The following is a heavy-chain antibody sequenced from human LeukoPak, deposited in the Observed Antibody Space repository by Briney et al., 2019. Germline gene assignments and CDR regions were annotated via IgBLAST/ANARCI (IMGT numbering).Heavy chain of an antibody. CDR1: GGSITNSNW. CDR3: ARDPMRWTTFNDAFDI. J-gene: IGHJ3*02. V-gene: IGHV4-4*02. CDR2: IYHSGST. Sequence: SETLSLTCAVSGGSITNSNWWNWFRQPPGKGLEWIGEIYHSGSTNYDPSLKSRVTISVDKSKNQFSLKLSSVTAADTAVYYCARDPMRWTTFNDAFDIWGQGTMVTVSS. D-gene: IGHD5-24*01.